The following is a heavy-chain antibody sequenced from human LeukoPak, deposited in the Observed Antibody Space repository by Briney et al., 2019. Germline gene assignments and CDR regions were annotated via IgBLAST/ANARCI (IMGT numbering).Heavy chain of an antibody. CDR3: ARVNWGGDFYGYYYYMDV. J-gene: IGHJ6*03. D-gene: IGHD2-21*01. Sequence: SETLSLTCTVSGGSISSSSYYWGWIRQPPGKGLEWIGSIYYSGSTYYNPSLKSRVTISVDTSKNQFSLKLSSVTAADTAVYYCARVNWGGDFYGYYYYMDVWGKGTTVTVSS. CDR1: GGSISSSSYY. CDR2: IYYSGST. V-gene: IGHV4-39*07.